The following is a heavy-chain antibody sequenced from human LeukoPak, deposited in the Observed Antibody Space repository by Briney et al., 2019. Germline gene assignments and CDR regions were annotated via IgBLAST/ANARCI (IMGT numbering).Heavy chain of an antibody. V-gene: IGHV1-69*06. CDR3: ARGGVNYYGSGSYYDYYYYYMDV. J-gene: IGHJ6*03. Sequence: GASVKVSCKASGGTFSSYAISWVRQAPGQGLEWMGGIIPIFGTANYAQKFQGRVTITADKSTSTAYMELSSLRSEDTAVYYCARGGVNYYGSGSYYDYYYYYMDVWGKGTTVTVSS. CDR2: IIPIFGTA. D-gene: IGHD3-10*01. CDR1: GGTFSSYA.